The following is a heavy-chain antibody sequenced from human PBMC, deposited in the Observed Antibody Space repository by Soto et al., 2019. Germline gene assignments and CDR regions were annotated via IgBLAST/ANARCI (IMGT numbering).Heavy chain of an antibody. V-gene: IGHV1-46*01. Sequence: QVQLVQSGAEVKKPGASVKVSCKASGYTFTSYYMHWVRQAPGQGLEWMGIINPSGGSTSYAQKFQGRVTMTRDTSTSTVYMELSSLRSEDTAVYYCAIDGVAVAFATGYGMDVWGQGTTVTVSS. J-gene: IGHJ6*02. CDR2: INPSGGST. D-gene: IGHD6-19*01. CDR1: GYTFTSYY. CDR3: AIDGVAVAFATGYGMDV.